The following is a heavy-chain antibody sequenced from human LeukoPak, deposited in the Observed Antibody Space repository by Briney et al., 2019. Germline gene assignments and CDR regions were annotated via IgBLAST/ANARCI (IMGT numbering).Heavy chain of an antibody. J-gene: IGHJ4*02. CDR1: GDSISSYY. CDR2: IYYSGTT. Sequence: SETLSLTCTVSGDSISSYYWNWIRQPPGKALEWIGYIYYSGTTNYNPSLKSRVTISVDTSKNQFSLKLNSVTAADTAVYYCAKAQESAYSPVYWGQGTLVTVPS. CDR3: AKAQESAYSPVY. D-gene: IGHD2-21*01. V-gene: IGHV4-59*01.